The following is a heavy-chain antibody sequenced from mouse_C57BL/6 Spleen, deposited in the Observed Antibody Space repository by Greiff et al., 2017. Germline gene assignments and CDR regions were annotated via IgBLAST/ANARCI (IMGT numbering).Heavy chain of an antibody. J-gene: IGHJ1*03. V-gene: IGHV3-6*01. D-gene: IGHD1-1*01. CDR1: GYSITSGYY. CDR3: ARDPITTVVATDWYFDV. Sequence: EVKLMESGPGLVKPSQSLSLTCSVTGYSITSGYYWNWIRQFPGNKLEWMGYISYDGSNNYNPSLKNRISITRDTSKNQFFLKLNSVTTEDTATYYCARDPITTVVATDWYFDVWGTGTTVTVSS. CDR2: ISYDGSN.